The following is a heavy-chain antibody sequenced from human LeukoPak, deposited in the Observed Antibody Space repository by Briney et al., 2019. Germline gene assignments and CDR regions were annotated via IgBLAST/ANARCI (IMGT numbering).Heavy chain of an antibody. CDR2: INDYTGNT. J-gene: IGHJ6*02. CDR1: GGSFTDYF. V-gene: IGHV4-34*01. CDR3: ARGRIAKIVVVHSFHYGMDV. D-gene: IGHD3-22*01. Sequence: PSETLSHTCDVFGGSFTDYFWTWIRQSPGKGLEWIGEINDYTGNTNYNPSLNSRVSISLEKSKNQFSLELRSVTAADTAVYYCARGRIAKIVVVHSFHYGMDVWGQGTTVTVSS.